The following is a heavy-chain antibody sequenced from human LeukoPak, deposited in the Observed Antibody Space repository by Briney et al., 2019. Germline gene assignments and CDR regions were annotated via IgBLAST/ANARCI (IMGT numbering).Heavy chain of an antibody. J-gene: IGHJ6*03. Sequence: SETLSLTCTVSDYSISSGYYWGWIRQPPGKGLEWIGSIYHSGSTYYNPSLKSRVTISVDTSKNQFSLKLSSVTAADTAVYYCATYGDSSTYYYYYYMDVWGKGTTVTVSS. V-gene: IGHV4-38-2*02. CDR1: DYSISSGYY. D-gene: IGHD4-17*01. CDR3: ATYGDSSTYYYYYYMDV. CDR2: IYHSGST.